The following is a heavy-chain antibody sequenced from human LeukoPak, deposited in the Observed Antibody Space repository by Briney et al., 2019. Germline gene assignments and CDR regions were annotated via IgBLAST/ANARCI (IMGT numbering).Heavy chain of an antibody. J-gene: IGHJ4*02. Sequence: SETLSLTCTVSGGSISSYYWSWIRQPPGKGLERIGYIYYSGSTNYNPSLKSRVTISVDTSKNQFSLKLSSVTAADTAVYFCARATAGYAAFDYWGQGTLVTVSS. D-gene: IGHD5-12*01. CDR2: IYYSGST. V-gene: IGHV4-59*01. CDR3: ARATAGYAAFDY. CDR1: GGSISSYY.